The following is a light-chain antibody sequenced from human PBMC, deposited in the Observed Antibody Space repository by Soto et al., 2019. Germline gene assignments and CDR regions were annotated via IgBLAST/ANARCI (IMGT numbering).Light chain of an antibody. CDR2: GSS. Sequence: EVVLTQSPGTLSLSPGERATLSCRASQSIINNYLAWYQQRPGQAPRLLIYGSSDRATGIPGRFSGSGSGTDFPLTISRLEPEDFAVYYSHQYGSSPPYTFGQGTKVEI. CDR1: QSIINNY. J-gene: IGKJ2*01. V-gene: IGKV3-20*01. CDR3: HQYGSSPPYT.